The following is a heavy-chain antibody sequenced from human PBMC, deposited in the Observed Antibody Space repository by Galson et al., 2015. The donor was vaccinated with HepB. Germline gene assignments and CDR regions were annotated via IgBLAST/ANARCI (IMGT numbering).Heavy chain of an antibody. D-gene: IGHD4-11*01. V-gene: IGHV1-58*02. CDR2: IVVGSGNT. Sequence: SVKVSCKASGFTFTSSAMQWARQARGQRLEWIGWIVVGSGNTNYAQKFQERVTITRDMSTSTAYMELSSLRSEDTAVYYCAASTHDYSNYNPAFYYYYYMDVWGKGTTVTVSS. J-gene: IGHJ6*03. CDR3: AASTHDYSNYNPAFYYYYYMDV. CDR1: GFTFTSSA.